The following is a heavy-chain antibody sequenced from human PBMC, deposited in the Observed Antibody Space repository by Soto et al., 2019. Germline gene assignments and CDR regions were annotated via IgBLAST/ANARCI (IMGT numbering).Heavy chain of an antibody. V-gene: IGHV4-30-4*08. J-gene: IGHJ4*02. CDR3: ARSDFWSGYYTDY. Sequence: QVQLQESGPGLVKPSQTLSLTCTVSGGSISSGDYHWSWIRQPPGTGLEWIGFVYYTGNTYYNPSLKSRVTISVDTSKNQFSLKLSSVTAADTAVYYCARSDFWSGYYTDYWGQGTLVTVSS. CDR2: VYYTGNT. CDR1: GGSISSGDYH. D-gene: IGHD3-3*01.